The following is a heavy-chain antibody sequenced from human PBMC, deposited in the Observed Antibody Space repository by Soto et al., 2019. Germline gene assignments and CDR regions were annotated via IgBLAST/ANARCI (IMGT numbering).Heavy chain of an antibody. CDR2: ISYDVTNK. J-gene: IGHJ4*02. Sequence: QVQLVESGGGVVQPGRSLRLSCAASGFSFSSYGMHWVRQAPGKGLEWVAVISYDVTNKYYADSVKGRFTISRDNSKNTLYLQMNSLRAEDTAVYYCAKGLRIAVAGTDYFDSWGKGTLVTVSS. D-gene: IGHD6-19*01. V-gene: IGHV3-30*18. CDR1: GFSFSSYG. CDR3: AKGLRIAVAGTDYFDS.